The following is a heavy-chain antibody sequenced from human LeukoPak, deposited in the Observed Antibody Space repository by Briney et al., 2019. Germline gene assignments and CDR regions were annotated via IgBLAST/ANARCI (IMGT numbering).Heavy chain of an antibody. CDR1: GDSISYFY. Sequence: SETLSLTCSVSGDSISYFYWSWIRQAAGKGLEWIGYIYYRVTSDYNPSLKSRVTMSVDMSTRQISLKLSSVTAADTAVYYCARAVGGDGSGSLWGPGTLVTVSS. CDR3: ARAVGGDGSGSL. CDR2: IYYRVTS. J-gene: IGHJ4*02. V-gene: IGHV4-59*01. D-gene: IGHD3-10*01.